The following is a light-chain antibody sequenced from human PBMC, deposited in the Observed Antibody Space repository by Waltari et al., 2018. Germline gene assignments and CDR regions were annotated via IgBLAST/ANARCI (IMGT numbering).Light chain of an antibody. Sequence: DIHLTQSPSSRSASVGDRVTITCQASQPITNYLNCYQQKPGKAPELLIYDASKLQTGVPSRFSGSQSGTEFSFTIGRLQPEDVATYYCQRYDNLPVFAFGPGTKVNVK. J-gene: IGKJ3*01. V-gene: IGKV1-33*01. CDR3: QRYDNLPVFA. CDR2: DAS. CDR1: QPITNY.